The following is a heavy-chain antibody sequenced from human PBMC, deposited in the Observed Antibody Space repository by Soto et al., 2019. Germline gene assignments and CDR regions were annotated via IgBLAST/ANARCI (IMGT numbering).Heavy chain of an antibody. Sequence: SETLSLTCTFSVGSISSGDYYCSWIRQPPWKGLEWTGYIYHTGNTYYSPSLKSRVSISLDTSKNQFSLKMSSVTAADTAVYYCAKELSPVQYESRGPVAGWGQGTMVIVSS. CDR1: VGSISSGDYY. V-gene: IGHV4-30-4*01. CDR3: AKELSPVQYESRGPVAG. D-gene: IGHD3-22*01. CDR2: IYHTGNT. J-gene: IGHJ4*02.